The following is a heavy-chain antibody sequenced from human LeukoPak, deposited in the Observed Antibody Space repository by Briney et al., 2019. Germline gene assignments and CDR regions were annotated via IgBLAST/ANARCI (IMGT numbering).Heavy chain of an antibody. J-gene: IGHJ4*02. Sequence: SETLSLTCTVSGVSISADYWSWIRQPPGEALEWIGHLYFSGSTNYNPSLKSRVTISVDTSKTQFSLRLSSVTAADTALYYCARGYSGYNYVYWGQGTLVTVSS. D-gene: IGHD5-12*01. CDR2: LYFSGST. V-gene: IGHV4-59*01. CDR3: ARGYSGYNYVY. CDR1: GVSISADY.